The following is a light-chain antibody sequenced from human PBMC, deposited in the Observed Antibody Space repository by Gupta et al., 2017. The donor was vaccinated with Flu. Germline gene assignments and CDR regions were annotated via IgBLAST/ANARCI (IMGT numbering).Light chain of an antibody. CDR1: NIGDKG. V-gene: IGLV3-21*02. Sequence: SSVLTQPPSVSVAPGHTARLTCGGNNIGDKGVHWYQHKPGQAPALVVFEDSDRPSGIPERFSGSNSGNTATLTISRVEAGDEAAYYCQVWGGTTDVVFGGGTKLTVL. CDR2: EDS. CDR3: QVWGGTTDVV. J-gene: IGLJ3*02.